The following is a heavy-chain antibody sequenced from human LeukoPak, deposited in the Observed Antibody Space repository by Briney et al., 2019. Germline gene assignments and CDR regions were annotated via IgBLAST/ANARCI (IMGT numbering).Heavy chain of an antibody. Sequence: PGGSLRLSCVASGFTLSSYWTSWVRQAPGKGLEWLANIKQDGSEKYYADSVKGRFTISRDNAKNTLYVQMNSLRAEDTAVYYCAARGYCSGTSCLLEYWGQGTLVTVSS. CDR3: AARGYCSGTSCLLEY. J-gene: IGHJ4*02. CDR1: GFTLSSYW. CDR2: IKQDGSEK. D-gene: IGHD2-2*01. V-gene: IGHV3-7*01.